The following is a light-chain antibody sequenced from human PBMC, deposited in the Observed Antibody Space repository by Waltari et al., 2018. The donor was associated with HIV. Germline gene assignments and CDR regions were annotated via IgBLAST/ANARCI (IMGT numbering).Light chain of an antibody. CDR1: TSNIWNNF. V-gene: IGLV1-51*01. J-gene: IGLJ2*01. Sequence: QSVLTQPPAVSAAPGQKVAIACSGTTSNIWNNFVCWYQKLQGTAPKLLIFDNHKRPAGVADRCSASKSGTSDTLAITGLHTGDEAEYYGGTWDTSLNAGVFGGGTKVSVL. CDR3: GTWDTSLNAGV. CDR2: DNH.